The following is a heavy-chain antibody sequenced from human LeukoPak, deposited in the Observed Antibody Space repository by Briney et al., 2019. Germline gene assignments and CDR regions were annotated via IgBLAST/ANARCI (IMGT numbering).Heavy chain of an antibody. CDR2: IYSGGST. Sequence: GGSLRLSCAASGFTVSSNYMSWVRQAPGKGLVWVSVIYSGGSTYYADSVKGRFTISRDNSKNTLYLQMNSLRAEDTAVYYCAREIIQLPGYFDYWGQGTLVTVSS. CDR1: GFTVSSNY. J-gene: IGHJ4*02. D-gene: IGHD5-18*01. CDR3: AREIIQLPGYFDY. V-gene: IGHV3-53*01.